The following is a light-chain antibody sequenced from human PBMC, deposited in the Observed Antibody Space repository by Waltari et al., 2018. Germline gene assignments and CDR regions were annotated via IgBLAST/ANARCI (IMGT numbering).Light chain of an antibody. CDR3: ATWDDNLI. V-gene: IGLV1-44*01. J-gene: IGLJ2*01. CDR2: KDN. Sequence: QSVLTHPLSASGTPGPTGTISCFGSAANIGSHTASWYQQRPGSAPKLLIFKDNQRPSGVPDRFSGSKSGTSASLAINGLLSEDEGDYYCATWDDNLIFGGGTKLTVL. CDR1: AANIGSHT.